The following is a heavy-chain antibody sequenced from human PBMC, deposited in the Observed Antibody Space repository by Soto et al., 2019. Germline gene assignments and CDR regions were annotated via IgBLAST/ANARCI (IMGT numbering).Heavy chain of an antibody. D-gene: IGHD5-12*01. Sequence: SETLSLTCTVSGGSISSYYWSWIRQPPGKGLEWIGYIYYSGSTNYNPSLKSRVTISVDTSKNQFSLKLSSVTAADTAVYYCARARGYSGYVQYNCFDPWRQGTLVTVSS. CDR1: GGSISSYY. V-gene: IGHV4-59*01. CDR3: ARARGYSGYVQYNCFDP. J-gene: IGHJ5*02. CDR2: IYYSGST.